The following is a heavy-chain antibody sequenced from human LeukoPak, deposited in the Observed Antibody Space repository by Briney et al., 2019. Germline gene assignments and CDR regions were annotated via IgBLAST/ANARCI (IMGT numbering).Heavy chain of an antibody. CDR2: INHSGST. CDR1: GGSFSGYY. V-gene: IGHV4-34*01. J-gene: IGHJ4*02. D-gene: IGHD3-10*01. CDR3: ARFDYGSGSLFDY. Sequence: SETLSLTCAVYGGSFSGYYWSWIRQPPGKGLEWIGEINHSGSTNYNPSLKSRVTISVDTSKNQFSLKLSSVTAADTAAYYCARFDYGSGSLFDYWGQGTLVTVSS.